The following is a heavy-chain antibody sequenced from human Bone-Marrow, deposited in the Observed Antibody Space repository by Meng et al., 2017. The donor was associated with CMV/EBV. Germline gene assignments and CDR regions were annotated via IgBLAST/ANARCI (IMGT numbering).Heavy chain of an antibody. J-gene: IGHJ6*02. Sequence: LSLTCAASGFTFKNFGMHWVRQAPGKGLEWVAVIWYDGNNKYFVDSVKGRFTISRDNSKNTLYLQMNSLRAEDTAVYYCAKDRGNSSPYGMDVWGQGTTVTVSS. CDR1: GFTFKNFG. D-gene: IGHD6-6*01. V-gene: IGHV3-33*06. CDR3: AKDRGNSSPYGMDV. CDR2: IWYDGNNK.